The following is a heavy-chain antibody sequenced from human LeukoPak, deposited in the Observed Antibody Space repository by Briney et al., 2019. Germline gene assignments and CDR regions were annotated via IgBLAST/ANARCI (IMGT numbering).Heavy chain of an antibody. J-gene: IGHJ6*02. CDR2: SRNKASSYTT. Sequence: PGGSLRHFCAASGFKLSFHYIDWVRQAPGKAPASVGRSRNKASSYTTEYAASVEGRFTISRDVSESSLYLQMNSLRTEDTAVYYCGRIAINADNGMDVWGQGTTVTVSS. D-gene: IGHD2-21*01. V-gene: IGHV3-72*01. CDR1: GFKLSFHY. CDR3: GRIAINADNGMDV.